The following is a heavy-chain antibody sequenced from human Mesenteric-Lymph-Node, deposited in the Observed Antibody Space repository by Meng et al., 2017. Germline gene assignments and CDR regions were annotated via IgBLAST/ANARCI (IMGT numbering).Heavy chain of an antibody. V-gene: IGHV3-21*01. J-gene: IGHJ4*02. CDR1: GFTFSSYT. CDR3: ARRIAVGYYFDS. Sequence: LVESGGGLVKPGGSLRLSCAASGFTFSSYTMTWVRQAPGKGLEWVSSISSTNVYIYYADSVKGRFTISRDNAKNSLYLQMNSLRADDTAVYYCARRIAVGYYFDSWGQGTLVTVSS. D-gene: IGHD6-19*01. CDR2: ISSTNVYI.